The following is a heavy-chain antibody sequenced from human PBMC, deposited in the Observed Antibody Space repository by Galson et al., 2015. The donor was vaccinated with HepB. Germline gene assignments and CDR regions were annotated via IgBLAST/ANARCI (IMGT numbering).Heavy chain of an antibody. Sequence: SLRLSCAASGFTFSSYAMSWVRQAPGKGLEWVSAISGSGGSTYYADSVKGRFTISRDNSKNTLSLQMNSLRAEDTAVYYCAKDRDYGDYIDYFDYWGQGTLVTVSS. CDR2: ISGSGGST. V-gene: IGHV3-23*01. CDR1: GFTFSSYA. D-gene: IGHD4-17*01. J-gene: IGHJ4*02. CDR3: AKDRDYGDYIDYFDY.